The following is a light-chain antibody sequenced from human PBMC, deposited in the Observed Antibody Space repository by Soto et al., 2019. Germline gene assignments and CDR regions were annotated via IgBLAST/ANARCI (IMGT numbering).Light chain of an antibody. CDR3: QPSFSSRWT. CDR1: QGIITY. J-gene: IGKJ1*01. CDR2: SSS. Sequence: DIQLTQSPSSLSASVGDRVTITCRASQGIITYLNWYQQKPGKAPNLLIYSSSTLQSGVPSRFSGSGSGTDFTLTISSLQPEDFATYYCQPSFSSRWTLGQGTKVYIK. V-gene: IGKV1-39*01.